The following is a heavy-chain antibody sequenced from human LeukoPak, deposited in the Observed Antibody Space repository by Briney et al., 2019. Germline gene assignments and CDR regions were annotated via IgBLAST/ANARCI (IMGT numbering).Heavy chain of an antibody. Sequence: ASVKVSCKVSGYTLTELSMHWVRQAPGKGLEWMGGFDPEDGETIYAQKFQGRVTMTEDTSTDTAYMELSSLRSEDTAVYYCARGQRLRFLEWLYYFDYWGQGTLVTVSS. V-gene: IGHV1-24*01. D-gene: IGHD3-3*01. CDR2: FDPEDGET. CDR3: ARGQRLRFLEWLYYFDY. J-gene: IGHJ4*02. CDR1: GYTLTELS.